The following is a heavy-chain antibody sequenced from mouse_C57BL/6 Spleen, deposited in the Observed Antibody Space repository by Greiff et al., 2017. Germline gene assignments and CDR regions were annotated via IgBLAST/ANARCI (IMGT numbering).Heavy chain of an antibody. CDR1: GYTFTSYW. Sequence: VQLQQPGAELVKPGTSVKLSCKASGYTFTSYWMHWVKQRPGQGLAWIGVIDPSDSYTNYNNKFKGKATLTVDTSSSTAYMQLSSLTSEDSAVYYCARPPDSSGYDYWGQGTTLTVSS. V-gene: IGHV1-59*01. J-gene: IGHJ2*01. D-gene: IGHD3-2*02. CDR3: ARPPDSSGYDY. CDR2: IDPSDSYT.